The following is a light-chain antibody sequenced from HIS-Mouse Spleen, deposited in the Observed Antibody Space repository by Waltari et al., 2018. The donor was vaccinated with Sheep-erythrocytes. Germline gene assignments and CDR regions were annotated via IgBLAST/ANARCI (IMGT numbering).Light chain of an antibody. CDR3: SSYTSSSTWV. J-gene: IGLJ3*02. CDR1: SSDVGGYNY. CDR2: DVS. Sequence: QSALTQPASVSGSPGQSITISCTGTSSDVGGYNYVSWYQQHPGKAPKLMIYDVSNRPSGVSNRFSGSKSGNTDSLTISGLQAADEADYYCSSYTSSSTWVFGGGTKLTVL. V-gene: IGLV2-14*03.